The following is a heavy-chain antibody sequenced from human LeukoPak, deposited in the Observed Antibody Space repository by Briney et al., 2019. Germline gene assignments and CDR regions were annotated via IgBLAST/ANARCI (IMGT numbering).Heavy chain of an antibody. V-gene: IGHV4-34*01. CDR2: IYHSGTT. CDR1: GGSFSGYY. Sequence: SETLSLTCAVYGGSFSGYYWSWIRQPPGKGLEWIGSIYHSGTTYYNPSLKSRVTISVDTSKNQFSLRLSSVTAADTAVFYCAIHTQKTVWGPLNWFDPWGQGTLVTVSS. CDR3: AIHTQKTVWGPLNWFDP. J-gene: IGHJ5*02. D-gene: IGHD7-27*01.